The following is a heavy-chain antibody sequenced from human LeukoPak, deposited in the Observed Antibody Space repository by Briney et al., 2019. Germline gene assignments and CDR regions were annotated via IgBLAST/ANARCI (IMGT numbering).Heavy chain of an antibody. CDR2: IWSDGSKK. CDR1: GFIFNNYA. D-gene: IGHD3-22*01. J-gene: IGHJ4*02. Sequence: GGSLRLSCAGSGFIFNNYAMHWVRQAPGQGLEWVAVIWSDGSKKYHADSVKGRFTISRDNTKNMLYLQMNSLRAEDTAIYYCVRVGTDSIGSYPDYWGQGTLVTDTS. CDR3: VRVGTDSIGSYPDY. V-gene: IGHV3-33*08.